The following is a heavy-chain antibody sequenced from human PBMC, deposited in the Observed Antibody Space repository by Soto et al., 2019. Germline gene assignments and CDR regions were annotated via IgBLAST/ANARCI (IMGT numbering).Heavy chain of an antibody. V-gene: IGHV4-30-2*01. Sequence: SETMSLRFSVSVSTISSGCYSWSWLRQPPGKGLEWIGYIYHSGSTYYNPSLKSRVTISIDRSKNQFSLKLSSVTAADTAVYYCARWLIAVAGLDYWGQGILVTVSS. D-gene: IGHD5-12*01. CDR3: ARWLIAVAGLDY. CDR1: VSTISSGCYS. J-gene: IGHJ4*02. CDR2: IYHSGST.